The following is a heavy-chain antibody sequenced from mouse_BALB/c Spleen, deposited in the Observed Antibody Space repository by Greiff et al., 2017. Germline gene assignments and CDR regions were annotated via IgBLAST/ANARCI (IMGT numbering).Heavy chain of an antibody. J-gene: IGHJ2*01. D-gene: IGHD2-14*01. CDR2: IDPANGNT. CDR1: GFNIKDTY. Sequence: VQLQQSGAELVKPGASVKLSCTASGFNIKDTYMHWVKQRPEQGLEWIGRIDPANGNTKYDPKFQGKATITADTSSNTAYLQLSSLTSEDTAVYYGARNCYRYDGSYFDYWGQGTTVTVSS. CDR3: ARNCYRYDGSYFDY. V-gene: IGHV14-3*02.